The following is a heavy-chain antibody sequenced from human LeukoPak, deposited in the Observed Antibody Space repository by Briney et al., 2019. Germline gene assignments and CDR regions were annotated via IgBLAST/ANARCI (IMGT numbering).Heavy chain of an antibody. V-gene: IGHV3-7*01. CDR2: IKQDGSEK. CDR1: GFTSSSYW. Sequence: PGGSLRLSCAASGFTSSSYWMSWVRQAPGKGLEWVANIKQDGSEKYYVDSVKGRFTISRDNAKNSLYLQMNSLRAEDTAVYYCARGSYYYDSSGYYLYYFDYWGQGTLVTVSS. D-gene: IGHD3-22*01. J-gene: IGHJ4*02. CDR3: ARGSYYYDSSGYYLYYFDY.